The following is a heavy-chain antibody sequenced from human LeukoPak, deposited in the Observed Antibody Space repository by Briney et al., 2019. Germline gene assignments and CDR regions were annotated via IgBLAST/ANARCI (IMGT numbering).Heavy chain of an antibody. CDR3: ARGRDRSKAGDH. D-gene: IGHD5-24*01. CDR1: GFTFGDYA. Sequence: LTLSCAASGFTFGDYALTWVRQAPGKGLEWIGEIHPSGIFYYNSSLVSRVTISIDTSKSQFSLRLTSVTAADTAFYYCARGRDRSKAGDHWGQGSLVTVSS. J-gene: IGHJ4*02. CDR2: IHPSGIF. V-gene: IGHV4-34*01.